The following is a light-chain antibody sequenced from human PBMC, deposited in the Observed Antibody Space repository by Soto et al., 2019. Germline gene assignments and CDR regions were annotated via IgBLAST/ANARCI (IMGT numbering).Light chain of an antibody. V-gene: IGKV1-33*01. J-gene: IGKJ5*01. CDR1: QDISKY. CDR3: QYDSLPIT. CDR2: DAS. Sequence: DIQMTQSPSSLSASVGDRVTITCQASQDISKYLKWYQQKPGKAPNLQIYDASKLETGVPSRFSSRSSETDYTLTISSQQHEDIATYYRQYDSLPITFGQGTRLEIK.